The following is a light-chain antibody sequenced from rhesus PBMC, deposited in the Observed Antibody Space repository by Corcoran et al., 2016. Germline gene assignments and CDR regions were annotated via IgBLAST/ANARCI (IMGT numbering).Light chain of an antibody. CDR1: QGISSW. CDR3: QQYSSRPYS. CDR2: TAS. J-gene: IGKJ2*01. V-gene: IGKV1-22*01. Sequence: IQMTQSPSSLSASVGDTVTITCRASQGISSWLAWYQQRPGKAPKLLISTASSLQRGVPSRFSGSGSGTDFTLTISNLQSEDFATYYCQQYSSRPYSFGQGTKVEIK.